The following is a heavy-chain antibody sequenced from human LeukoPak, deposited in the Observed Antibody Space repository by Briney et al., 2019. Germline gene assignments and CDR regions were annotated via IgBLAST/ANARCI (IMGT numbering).Heavy chain of an antibody. CDR2: LSSDGRSK. CDR3: AREKYCTSTDCLHGRFYFNS. Sequence: PGGSLRLSCTASGFTFNTYTMHWVRQAPGKGLEWVAVLSSDGRSKNYADSVKGRFTISRDNSENTLYLQMNTLRADDTAVYYCAREKYCTSTDCLHGRFYFNSWGQGTPVTVSS. J-gene: IGHJ4*02. D-gene: IGHD2-8*01. V-gene: IGHV3-30*04. CDR1: GFTFNTYT.